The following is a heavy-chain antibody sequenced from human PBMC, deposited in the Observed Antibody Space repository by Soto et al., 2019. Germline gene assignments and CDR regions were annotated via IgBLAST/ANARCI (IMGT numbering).Heavy chain of an antibody. Sequence: SQTLSLTCAISGDSVSSNSAAWNWIRQSPSRGLEWLGRTYYRSKWYNDYAVSVKSRITINPDTSKNQFSLQLNSVTPEDTAVYYCARFNCSGGSCRYYYYGMDVWGQGTTVTVS. J-gene: IGHJ6*02. CDR1: GDSVSSNSAA. D-gene: IGHD2-15*01. V-gene: IGHV6-1*01. CDR3: ARFNCSGGSCRYYYYGMDV. CDR2: TYYRSKWYN.